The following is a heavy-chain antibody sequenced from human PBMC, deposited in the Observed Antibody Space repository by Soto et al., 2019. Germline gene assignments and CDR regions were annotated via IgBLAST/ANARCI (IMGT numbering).Heavy chain of an antibody. J-gene: IGHJ3*01. D-gene: IGHD6-6*01. V-gene: IGHV1-2*02. CDR3: PRQPPFELTARPMNASHA. Sequence: GAAVKCCLNASGGTFTGDDMHWVRQAPGQVLDCMGWINPNSGGTNYAQKFQGRVTMTRETSISTAYMELSRLRSDDTAVYYCPRQPPFELTARPMNASHARRQATTVTVSS. CDR1: GGTFTGDD. CDR2: INPNSGGT.